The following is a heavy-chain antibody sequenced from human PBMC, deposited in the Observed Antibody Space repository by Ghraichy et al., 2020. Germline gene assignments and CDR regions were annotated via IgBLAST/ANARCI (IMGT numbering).Heavy chain of an antibody. CDR3: ATLGGGLATATAWATVYYFDF. V-gene: IGHV4-34*01. J-gene: IGHJ4*02. CDR2: INHSGDT. Sequence: SQTLSLTCAVYGGSFSGFYWSWIRQSPGKGLEWVGQINHSGDTDYNPSLKSRVTISVDRSQNQFSLKLNSETAADTAVYYCATLGGGLATATAWATVYYFDFWGQGTLVTVSS. D-gene: IGHD6-13*01. CDR1: GGSFSGFY.